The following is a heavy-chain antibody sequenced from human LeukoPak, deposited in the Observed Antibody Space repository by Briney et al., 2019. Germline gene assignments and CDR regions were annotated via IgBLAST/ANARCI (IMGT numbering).Heavy chain of an antibody. CDR2: ISGSGGST. D-gene: IGHD3-16*02. V-gene: IGHV3-23*01. CDR3: AKGNGVIAPSSIH. J-gene: IGHJ4*02. CDR1: GFTFSNAW. Sequence: PGGSLRLSCATSGFTFSNAWMNWVRQAPGKGLEWVSAISGSGGSTYYADSVKGRFTISRDNSKNTLYLQMNSLRAEDTAVYYCAKGNGVIAPSSIHWGQGTLVTVSS.